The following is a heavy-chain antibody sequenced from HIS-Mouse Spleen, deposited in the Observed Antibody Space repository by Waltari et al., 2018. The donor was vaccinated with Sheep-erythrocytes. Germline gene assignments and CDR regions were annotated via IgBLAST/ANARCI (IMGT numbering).Heavy chain of an antibody. J-gene: IGHJ3*02. Sequence: EVQLVESGGGLVQPGGSLKLSCAASGFTFSGSAMHWVRQASGKGLEWVGRIRSKANSLATAYAGSVKGRFTISRDDSKNTAYLQMNSLKTEDTAVYYCTRRDYYDSSAYAFDIWDQGTMVTVSS. CDR3: TRRDYYDSSAYAFDI. CDR1: GFTFSGSA. V-gene: IGHV3-73*02. CDR2: IRSKANSLAT. D-gene: IGHD3-22*01.